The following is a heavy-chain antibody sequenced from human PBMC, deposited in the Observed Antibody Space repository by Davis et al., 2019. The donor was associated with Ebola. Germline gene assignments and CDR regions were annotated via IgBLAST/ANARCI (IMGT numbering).Heavy chain of an antibody. J-gene: IGHJ6*02. CDR2: IRGNGEKT. V-gene: IGHV3-23*01. CDR3: VKVGVATITGWYGMDA. Sequence: GESLKISCAASGFTFSNAWMNWVRQAPGKGLEWVSFIRGNGEKTYYADSVKGRFTISRDNSRNNLYLEMNILRAEDTAVYYCVKVGVATITGWYGMDAWGRGTTVTVSS. CDR1: GFTFSNAW. D-gene: IGHD5-12*01.